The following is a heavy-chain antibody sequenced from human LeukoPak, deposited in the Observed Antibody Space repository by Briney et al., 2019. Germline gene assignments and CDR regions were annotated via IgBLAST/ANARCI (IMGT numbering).Heavy chain of an antibody. Sequence: PRGSLRLSCAASGFTFSSYEMNWVRQAPGKGLEWLSYISSGGSTIYYADSVKGRFTISRDNAKNSLFLQMNSLRAEDTAVYYCARDYYLDYWGQGTLVTASS. CDR1: GFTFSSYE. J-gene: IGHJ4*02. V-gene: IGHV3-48*03. CDR3: ARDYYLDY. CDR2: ISSGGSTI.